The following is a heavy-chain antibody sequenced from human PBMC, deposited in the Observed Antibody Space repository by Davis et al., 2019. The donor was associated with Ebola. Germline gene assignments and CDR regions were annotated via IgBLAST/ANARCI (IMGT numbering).Heavy chain of an antibody. CDR3: AREKEGWLVPWYFDL. D-gene: IGHD6-19*01. J-gene: IGHJ2*01. Sequence: GESLKISCAASGFTFSTYAMSWVRQVPGKGLEWVSAINIGGGSTYYADSVKGRFTISRDNSKNTLYLQMNSLRAEDTAVYYCAREKEGWLVPWYFDLWGRGTLVTVSS. CDR2: INIGGGST. V-gene: IGHV3-23*01. CDR1: GFTFSTYA.